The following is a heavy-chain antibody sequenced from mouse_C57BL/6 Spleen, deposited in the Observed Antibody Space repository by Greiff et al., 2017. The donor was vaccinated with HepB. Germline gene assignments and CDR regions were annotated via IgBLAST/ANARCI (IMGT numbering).Heavy chain of an antibody. J-gene: IGHJ2*01. CDR2: INPSSGYT. Sequence: QVQLQQSGAELAKPGASVKLSCKASGYTFTSYWMHWVKQRPGQGLEWIGYINPSSGYTKYNQKFKDQATLTADKSSSTAYMQLSSLTYEDSAVYYCANNWVGDYWGQGTTLTVSS. CDR3: ANNWVGDY. D-gene: IGHD4-1*01. V-gene: IGHV1-7*01. CDR1: GYTFTSYW.